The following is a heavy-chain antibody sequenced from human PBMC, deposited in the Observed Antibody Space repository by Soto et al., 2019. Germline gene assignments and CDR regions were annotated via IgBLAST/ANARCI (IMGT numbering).Heavy chain of an antibody. V-gene: IGHV1-18*01. CDR3: ARDGKYQLLAGYYYYGMDV. D-gene: IGHD2-2*01. J-gene: IGHJ6*02. Sequence: VASVKVSCKASGYTFTSYGISWVRQAPGQGLDWMGWISAYNGNTNYAQKLQGRVTMTTDTSTSTAYMELRSLRSDDTAVYYCARDGKYQLLAGYYYYGMDVWGQGTTVTVSS. CDR1: GYTFTSYG. CDR2: ISAYNGNT.